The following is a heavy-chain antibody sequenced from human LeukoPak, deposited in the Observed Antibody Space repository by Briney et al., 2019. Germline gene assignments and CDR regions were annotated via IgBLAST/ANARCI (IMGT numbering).Heavy chain of an antibody. CDR2: ISYDGSNK. V-gene: IGHV3-30-3*01. J-gene: IGHJ1*01. D-gene: IGHD6-13*01. CDR1: GFTFSNYA. Sequence: GRSLRLSCAASGFTFSNYAMHWVRQAPGKGLEWVAVISYDGSNKYYADSVKGRSTISRDNSKNTLYLQMNSLRAEDTAVYYCARGQGNWYSEYFQHWGQGTLVTVSS. CDR3: ARGQGNWYSEYFQH.